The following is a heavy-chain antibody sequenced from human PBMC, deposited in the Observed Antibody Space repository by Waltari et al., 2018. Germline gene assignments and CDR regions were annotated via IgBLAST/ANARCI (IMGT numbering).Heavy chain of an antibody. D-gene: IGHD6-19*01. Sequence: EVHLVPSGDEVKRPGAPGKLSCQAYGYNFTEYYLHWERQAPGKGLEWMGHVDPEDGETEISDKFQGRVAMTADTSTETAYIEVRSLTSDDMAVYYCATKMSDQWLREWGQGTLVTVSS. CDR1: GYNFTEYY. J-gene: IGHJ1*01. CDR3: ATKMSDQWLRE. CDR2: VDPEDGET. V-gene: IGHV1-69-2*01.